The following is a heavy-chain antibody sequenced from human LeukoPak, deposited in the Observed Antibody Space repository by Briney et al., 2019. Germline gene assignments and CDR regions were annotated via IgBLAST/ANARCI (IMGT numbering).Heavy chain of an antibody. CDR2: IKQDGSEK. D-gene: IGHD2-2*01. J-gene: IGHJ4*02. CDR3: ARDQRYCSSSSCPWEPFDY. Sequence: GGSLRLSCAASGFTFISYWMSWSRKAPGKGLEWVANIKQDGSEKYYVDSVKGRFTISRDNAKNSLYLQMNSLRAEDTAVYYCARDQRYCSSSSCPWEPFDYWGQGTLVTVSS. CDR1: GFTFISYW. V-gene: IGHV3-7*05.